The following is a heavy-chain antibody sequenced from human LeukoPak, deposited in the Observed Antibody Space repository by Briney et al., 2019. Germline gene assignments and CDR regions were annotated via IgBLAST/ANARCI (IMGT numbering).Heavy chain of an antibody. Sequence: GGSLRLSCAASGFTVSAKYMNWVRQAPGKGLEWVSVIYSGGSTYYADSVKGRFTISRDNAKNSLYLQMNSLRGEDTAVYYCTRLRYGDYGWGQGTLVTVSS. CDR1: GFTVSAKY. CDR2: IYSGGST. V-gene: IGHV3-53*01. CDR3: TRLRYGDYG. J-gene: IGHJ4*02. D-gene: IGHD4-17*01.